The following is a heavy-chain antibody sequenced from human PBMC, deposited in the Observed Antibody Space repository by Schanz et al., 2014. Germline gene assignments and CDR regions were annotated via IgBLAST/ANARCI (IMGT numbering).Heavy chain of an antibody. Sequence: QLQLQESGPGLVKPSETLSLTCTVSGGSISSSSYFWGWIRQPPGKGLEWIGSIYNSGSTYYNPSLKSRVTIPVDPSKNQFPLKLSSVTAADTAVYYCGRHPHYYGSGSGFDPWGQGTLVTVSS. V-gene: IGHV4-39*01. J-gene: IGHJ5*02. CDR1: GGSISSSSYF. CDR3: GRHPHYYGSGSGFDP. D-gene: IGHD3-10*01. CDR2: IYNSGST.